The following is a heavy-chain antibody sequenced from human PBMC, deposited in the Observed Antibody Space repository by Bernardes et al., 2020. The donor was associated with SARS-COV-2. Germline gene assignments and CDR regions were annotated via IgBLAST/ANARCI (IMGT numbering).Heavy chain of an antibody. J-gene: IGHJ4*02. Sequence: SETLSLTCTVSGGSISSSSYYWGWLRQPPGKGLEWIGSIYYSGSTYYNPSLKSRVTISVDTSKNQFSLKLSSVTAADTAVYYCARLAVAGPYYFDYWGQGTLVTVSS. CDR2: IYYSGST. CDR1: GGSISSSSYY. V-gene: IGHV4-39*01. D-gene: IGHD6-19*01. CDR3: ARLAVAGPYYFDY.